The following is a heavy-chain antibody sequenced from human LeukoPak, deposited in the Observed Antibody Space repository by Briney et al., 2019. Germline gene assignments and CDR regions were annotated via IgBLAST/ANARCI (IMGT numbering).Heavy chain of an antibody. CDR2: FYYSGST. D-gene: IGHD1-1*01. CDR3: ARVDVEDAFDI. CDR1: GGSISSYY. J-gene: IGHJ3*02. V-gene: IGHV4-59*01. Sequence: SETLSLTCTVSGGSISSYYWSWIRQPPGKGLEWIGYFYYSGSTNYNPSLKSRVTISVDTSKNQFSLKLSSVTAADTAVYYCARVDVEDAFDIWGQGTMVTVSS.